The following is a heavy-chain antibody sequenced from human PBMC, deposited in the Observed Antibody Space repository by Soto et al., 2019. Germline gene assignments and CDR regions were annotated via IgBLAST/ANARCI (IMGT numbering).Heavy chain of an antibody. CDR2: MNPNSGNT. J-gene: IGHJ6*02. Sequence: QVQLVQSGAEVKKPGASVKVSCKASGYTFTSYDINWVRQATGQGLEWMGWMNPNSGNTGYAQKFQGRVTKTRNTSISTAYMELSSLRSEDTAVYYCASIPCANYYYYGMDVWGQGTTVTVSS. CDR3: ASIPCANYYYYGMDV. CDR1: GYTFTSYD. V-gene: IGHV1-8*01.